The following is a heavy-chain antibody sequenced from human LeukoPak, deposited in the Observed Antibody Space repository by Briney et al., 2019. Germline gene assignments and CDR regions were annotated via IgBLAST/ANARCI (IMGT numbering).Heavy chain of an antibody. Sequence: SGTLSLTCAVSGGSISSSNWWSWVRQPPGKGLEWIGEINHSGSTNYNPSLKSRVTISVDTSKNQFSLKLSSVTAADTAVYYCARGGGYSSGWFSYWGQGTLVTVSS. CDR2: INHSGST. D-gene: IGHD6-19*01. CDR3: ARGGGYSSGWFSY. J-gene: IGHJ4*02. CDR1: GGSISSSNW. V-gene: IGHV4-4*02.